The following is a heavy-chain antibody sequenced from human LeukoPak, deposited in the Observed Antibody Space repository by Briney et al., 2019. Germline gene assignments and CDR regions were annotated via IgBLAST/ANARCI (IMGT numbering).Heavy chain of an antibody. CDR3: AKDLFPYYDSSGYSDY. D-gene: IGHD3-22*01. CDR1: GFTFSSYA. CDR2: ISGSGGST. Sequence: GGSLRLSYAASGFTFSSYAMNWVRQAPGKGLEWVSAISGSGGSTYYADSVKGRFTISRDNSKNTLYLQMNSLRAEDTAVYYCAKDLFPYYDSSGYSDYWGQGTLVTVSS. J-gene: IGHJ4*02. V-gene: IGHV3-23*01.